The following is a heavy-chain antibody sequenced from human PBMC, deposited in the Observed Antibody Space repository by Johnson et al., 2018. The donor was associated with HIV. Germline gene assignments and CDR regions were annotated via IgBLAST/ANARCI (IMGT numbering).Heavy chain of an antibody. CDR2: ISYDGSNK. CDR3: AKAFSTFHDAFDI. CDR1: GFTFSSYA. J-gene: IGHJ3*02. D-gene: IGHD2/OR15-2a*01. V-gene: IGHV3-30*14. Sequence: QVQLVESGGGVVQPGRSLRLSCAASGFTFSSYAMHWVRQAPGKGLEWVAVISYDGSNKYYAGSVKGRFTISRENAKNSLYLQMNSLRGGDTAVYYCAKAFSTFHDAFDIWGQGTMVTVSS.